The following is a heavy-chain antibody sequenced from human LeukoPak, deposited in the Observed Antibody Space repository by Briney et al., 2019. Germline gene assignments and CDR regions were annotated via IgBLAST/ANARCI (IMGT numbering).Heavy chain of an antibody. CDR1: RYTLTGYY. Sequence: PSVKLSCKASRYTLTGYYMHCVPQAPAQGLEWMRWINPNSGDTNYTQKSQGRVTTTSDTSISTAYMELSRLRSDDTAVYYCARECSGGSCGLDYWGQGTLLTVST. D-gene: IGHD2-15*01. V-gene: IGHV1-2*02. CDR3: ARECSGGSCGLDY. CDR2: INPNSGDT. J-gene: IGHJ4*02.